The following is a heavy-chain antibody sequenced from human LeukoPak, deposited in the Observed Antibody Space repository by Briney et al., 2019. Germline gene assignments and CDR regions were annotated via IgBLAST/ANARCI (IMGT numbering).Heavy chain of an antibody. CDR2: ISYDGSKK. D-gene: IGHD6-13*01. V-gene: IGHV3-30-3*01. Sequence: GGSLRLSCAASGFTFSSYAMHWVRQAPGKGLEWVAVISYDGSKKYYADSVKGRFTISRDNSKNTLYLQMNSLRAEDTAVYYCARDLERLAAAGQFYYYGMDVWGQGTTVTVSS. CDR1: GFTFSSYA. J-gene: IGHJ6*02. CDR3: ARDLERLAAAGQFYYYGMDV.